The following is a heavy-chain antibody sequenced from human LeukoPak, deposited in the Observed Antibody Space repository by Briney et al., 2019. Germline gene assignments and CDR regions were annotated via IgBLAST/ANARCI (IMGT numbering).Heavy chain of an antibody. J-gene: IGHJ4*02. CDR2: INPRDGST. Sequence: ASVTVSCKSSGHTLNNHFIHWVRQVPGQGLEWMGMINPRDGSTRTLQRFQGRLTMTRDTSTSTLYMGLSSLRSEDTATYFCARGADQEFDFWGQGTLVTVS. V-gene: IGHV1-46*02. CDR1: GHTLNNHF. CDR3: ARGADQEFDF.